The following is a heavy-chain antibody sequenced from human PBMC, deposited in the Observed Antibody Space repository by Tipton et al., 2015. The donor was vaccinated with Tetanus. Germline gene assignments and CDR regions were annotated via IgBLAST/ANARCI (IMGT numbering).Heavy chain of an antibody. V-gene: IGHV4-34*01. CDR3: ASQDVDTAMVHDY. CDR1: GGSFSGYY. Sequence: TLSLTCAVYGGSFSGYYWSWIRQPPGKGLEWIGEINHSGSTNYNPSLRSRVTISVDTSKNQFSLKLSSVTAADTAVYYCASQDVDTAMVHDYWGQGTLVTVSS. CDR2: INHSGST. D-gene: IGHD5-18*01. J-gene: IGHJ4*02.